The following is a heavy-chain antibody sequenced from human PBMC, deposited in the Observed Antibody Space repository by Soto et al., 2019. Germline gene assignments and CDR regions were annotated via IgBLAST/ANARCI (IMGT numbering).Heavy chain of an antibody. CDR2: ISGGGDRT. CDR3: AKTATYDYVWGDYRYFFDH. D-gene: IGHD3-16*02. J-gene: IGHJ4*02. V-gene: IGHV3-23*01. CDR1: GFPFNTHG. Sequence: GGSLRLSCGASGFPFNTHGMAWVRQAPGKGLEWVSGISGGGDRTQYADGVKGRFTISRDNSKNTVDLQMTSLRAEDTATYYCAKTATYDYVWGDYRYFFDHWGQGTVVTVS.